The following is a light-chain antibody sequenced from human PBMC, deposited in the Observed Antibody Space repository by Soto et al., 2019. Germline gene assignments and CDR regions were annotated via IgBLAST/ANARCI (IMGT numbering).Light chain of an antibody. Sequence: QSALTQPPSAAGSPGQSVTISCTGTTSDVGAYNYVSWYQQHPGKAPRLMIYEVSTRPSGVPDRFSGSKSGSTASLTVSGLQAEDEADYYCSSYAGSNNFVVFGGGTQLTVL. CDR3: SSYAGSNNFVV. CDR2: EVS. J-gene: IGLJ2*01. V-gene: IGLV2-8*01. CDR1: TSDVGAYNY.